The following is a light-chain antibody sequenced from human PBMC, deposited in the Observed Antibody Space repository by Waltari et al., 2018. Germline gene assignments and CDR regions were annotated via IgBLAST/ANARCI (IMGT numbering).Light chain of an antibody. V-gene: IGKV1-5*03. J-gene: IGKJ4*01. CDR1: QNINNY. Sequence: DVQMAQSPSTLSASVGARITIPCRASQNINNYMTWFQQKPGNAPKVLIYKASTLQSGVPSRFSGSASGTEFTLTISGLQPEDSATYYCQQYGFYPLTFGGGTRVEI. CDR2: KAS. CDR3: QQYGFYPLT.